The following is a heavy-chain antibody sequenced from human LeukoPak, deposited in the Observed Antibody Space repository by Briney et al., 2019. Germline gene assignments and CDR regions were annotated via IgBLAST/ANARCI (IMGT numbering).Heavy chain of an antibody. D-gene: IGHD5-12*01. V-gene: IGHV3-11*06. CDR1: GFTFSDYY. CDR2: ISSSSSYI. Sequence: GGSLRLSCAASGFTFSDYYMSWIRQAPGKRLEWVSSISSSSSYIYYADSVKGRFTISRDNAKNSLYLQMNSLRAEDTAVYYCARDHVDKGTRRFDPWGQGTLVTVSS. CDR3: ARDHVDKGTRRFDP. J-gene: IGHJ5*02.